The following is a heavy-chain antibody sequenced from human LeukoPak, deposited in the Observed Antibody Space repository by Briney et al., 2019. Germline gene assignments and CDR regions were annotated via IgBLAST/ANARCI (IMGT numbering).Heavy chain of an antibody. D-gene: IGHD2-21*01. J-gene: IGHJ4*02. CDR1: GGSISSSSYY. Sequence: KTSETLSLTCTVSGGSISSSSYYWGWIRQPPGKGLEWIGSIYYSGSTYYNPSLKSRVTISVDTSKNQFSLKLSSVTAADTAVYYCARLGGPYHHYFDYWGQGTLVTVSS. V-gene: IGHV4-39*01. CDR3: ARLGGPYHHYFDY. CDR2: IYYSGST.